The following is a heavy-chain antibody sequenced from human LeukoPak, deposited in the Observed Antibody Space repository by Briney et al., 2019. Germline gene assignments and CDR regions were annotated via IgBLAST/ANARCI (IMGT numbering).Heavy chain of an antibody. CDR3: ARVSRFYRGVPRGGMDV. Sequence: SQTLSLTCTVSGGSISTDDYYWSRLRQPPGLGLEGIIYIYFSGSTHYSWSLKIRVTLSVDTSKTLISLKLSSVTAADTAVYYCARVSRFYRGVPRGGMDVWRQGTTVTVSS. D-gene: IGHD3-10*01. V-gene: IGHV4-30-4*01. CDR2: IYFSGST. J-gene: IGHJ6*02. CDR1: GGSISTDDYY.